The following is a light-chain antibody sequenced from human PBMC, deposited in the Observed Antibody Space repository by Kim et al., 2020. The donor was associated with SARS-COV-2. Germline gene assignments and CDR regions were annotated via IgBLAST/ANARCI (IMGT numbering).Light chain of an antibody. CDR1: QDIRDR. CDR2: ATS. Sequence: ASVGDRVLITCRASQDIRDRLAWFQQKPGKAPKSLIYATSTLQSGVPPKFSGSGSGTDFTLTISSQEPEDFATYYCQQSDSYPLTFGGGTTVEIK. V-gene: IGKV1-16*02. CDR3: QQSDSYPLT. J-gene: IGKJ4*01.